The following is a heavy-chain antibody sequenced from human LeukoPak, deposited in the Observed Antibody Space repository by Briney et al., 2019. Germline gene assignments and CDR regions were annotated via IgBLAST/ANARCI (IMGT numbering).Heavy chain of an antibody. V-gene: IGHV4-30-2*01. Sequence: SQTLSLTCTVSGGSISSGGYYWSWIRQPPGKGLEWIGYIHHSGSTYYNPSLKSRVTISVDRSKNQFSLKLSSVTAADTAVYYCARGSYDSSGYYWRYWFDPWGQGTLVTVSS. J-gene: IGHJ5*02. D-gene: IGHD3-22*01. CDR3: ARGSYDSSGYYWRYWFDP. CDR2: IHHSGST. CDR1: GGSISSGGYY.